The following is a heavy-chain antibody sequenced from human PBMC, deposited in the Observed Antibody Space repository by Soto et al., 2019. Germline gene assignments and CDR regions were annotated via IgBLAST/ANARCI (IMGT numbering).Heavy chain of an antibody. Sequence: ASVKVSCKASGYTFTSYGISWVRQAPAQGGEWMGGISAYNGNTNYAQKLQGRVTMTTDTSTSTAYMELRSLRSDDTAVYYCARGAEAGSYYYYGMDVWGQGTTVTVSS. J-gene: IGHJ6*02. D-gene: IGHD1-26*01. CDR3: ARGAEAGSYYYYGMDV. CDR1: GYTFTSYG. CDR2: ISAYNGNT. V-gene: IGHV1-18*01.